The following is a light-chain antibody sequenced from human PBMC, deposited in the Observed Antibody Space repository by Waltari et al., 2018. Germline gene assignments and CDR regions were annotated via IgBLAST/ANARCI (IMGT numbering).Light chain of an antibody. CDR1: TSDLGGYHY. J-gene: IGLJ3*02. Sequence: QSALTQPASVSGSPGQSITISCTGTTSDLGGYHYVSWYQQHPGKAPKLMIYDVSSRPSGVSNRFSGSKSGNTASLTISGLQAEDEADYYCSSFTSSSTWVFGGGTKLTVL. V-gene: IGLV2-14*01. CDR3: SSFTSSSTWV. CDR2: DVS.